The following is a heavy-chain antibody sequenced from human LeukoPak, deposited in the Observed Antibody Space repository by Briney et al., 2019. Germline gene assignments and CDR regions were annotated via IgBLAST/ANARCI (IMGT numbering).Heavy chain of an antibody. CDR3: AKDCDGCMMTFDN. D-gene: IGHD2-8*01. V-gene: IGHV3-23*01. CDR1: VFTFSSYE. CDR2: ISGGGETT. Sequence: GGSLRLSCAASVFTFSSYEMNWVRQAPGGGREGGSSISGGGETTYYADSVEGRLPISRNNSKNKLYLQMTSLRAEDTAVYYCAKDCDGCMMTFDNWGQGTLVTVSS. J-gene: IGHJ4*02.